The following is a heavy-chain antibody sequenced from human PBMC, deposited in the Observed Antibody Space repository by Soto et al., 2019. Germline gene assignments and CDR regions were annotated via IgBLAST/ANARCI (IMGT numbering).Heavy chain of an antibody. CDR1: GGSISNYY. CDR2: IYDSGST. J-gene: IGHJ4*02. D-gene: IGHD2-15*01. V-gene: IGHV4-59*01. CDR3: AAAPRY. Sequence: QVQLQESGPGLVKPSETLSLTCTVSGGSISNYYWSWVRQPPGKGLEWIGYIYDSGSTNYNPSLKSRVTISVDTSKNQFSLRLTSETAADTAVYYCAAAPRYWGQGTLVTVSS.